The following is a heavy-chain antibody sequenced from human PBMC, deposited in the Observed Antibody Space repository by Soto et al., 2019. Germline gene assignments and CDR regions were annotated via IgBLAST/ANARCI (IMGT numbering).Heavy chain of an antibody. J-gene: IGHJ6*02. CDR1: GFAFNNHA. CDR2: ISHDGSNK. V-gene: IGHV3-30*18. Sequence: GGSLRLSCAASGFAFNNHAMHWVRQTPGKGLRWVAVISHDGSNKYYVDPVKGRFTISRDSSRNTLSLQLNSLRPEDTAIYYCAKDVGGIALGGTDFLYVMDVWGQGTTVTVSS. CDR3: AKDVGGIALGGTDFLYVMDV. D-gene: IGHD6-19*01.